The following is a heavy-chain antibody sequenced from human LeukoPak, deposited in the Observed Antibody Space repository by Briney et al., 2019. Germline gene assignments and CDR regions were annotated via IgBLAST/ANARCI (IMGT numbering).Heavy chain of an antibody. D-gene: IGHD5-24*01. CDR1: GYSFTSYW. J-gene: IGHJ3*02. V-gene: IGHV5-51*01. Sequence: GESLKISCKGSGYSFTSYWIGWVRQMPGKGLEWMGIIYPGDSDTRYSPSFQGQVTISADKSISTAYLQWSSLEASDTAMYYCARLTQMHHDAFDIWGQGTMVTVSS. CDR2: IYPGDSDT. CDR3: ARLTQMHHDAFDI.